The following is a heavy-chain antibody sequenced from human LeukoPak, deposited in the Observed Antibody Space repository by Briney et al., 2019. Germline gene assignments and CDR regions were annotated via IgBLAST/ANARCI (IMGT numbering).Heavy chain of an antibody. J-gene: IGHJ4*02. D-gene: IGHD2/OR15-2a*01. Sequence: SETLSLTCTVSGGSISSSSYYWGWIRQPPGKGLEWIGSIYYSGSTYYNLSLKSRVTISVDTSKNQFSLKLSSVTAADTAVYYCARQDSTIFDYWGQGTLVTVSS. V-gene: IGHV4-39*01. CDR2: IYYSGST. CDR3: ARQDSTIFDY. CDR1: GGSISSSSYY.